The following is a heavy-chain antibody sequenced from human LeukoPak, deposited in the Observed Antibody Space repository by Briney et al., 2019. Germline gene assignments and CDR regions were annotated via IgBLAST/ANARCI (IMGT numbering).Heavy chain of an antibody. Sequence: GVLRLSCAASGFTVSSNYMSWVRQAPGKGLEWVSVIYSGGSTYYADSVKGRFTISRDNAKNSLYLQMNSLRAEDTAVYYCARDSSSCLDYWGQGTLVTVSS. CDR1: GFTVSSNY. CDR3: ARDSSSCLDY. D-gene: IGHD6-13*01. CDR2: IYSGGST. J-gene: IGHJ4*02. V-gene: IGHV3-53*01.